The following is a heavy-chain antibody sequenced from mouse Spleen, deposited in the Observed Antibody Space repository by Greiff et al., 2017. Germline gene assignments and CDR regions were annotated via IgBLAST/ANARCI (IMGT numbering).Heavy chain of an antibody. CDR1: GYSFTDYN. V-gene: IGHV1-66*01. D-gene: IGHD1-2*01. J-gene: IGHJ2*01. CDR3: SYYYGYDYFDY. Sequence: QVQLQQSGPELVKPGASVKISCKASGYSFTDYNMNWVKQRPGQGLEWIGWIYPGSGNTKYNEKFKGKATLTADTSSSTAYMQLSSLTSEDSAVYYCSYYYGYDYFDYWGQGTTLTVSS. CDR2: IYPGSGNT.